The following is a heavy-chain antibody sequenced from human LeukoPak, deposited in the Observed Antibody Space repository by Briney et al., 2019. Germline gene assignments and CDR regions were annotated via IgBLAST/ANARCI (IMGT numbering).Heavy chain of an antibody. CDR2: ISWDGGTT. CDR3: AKDDIAVTGTPKE. D-gene: IGHD6-19*01. CDR1: GFTFDDYA. Sequence: GGSLRLSCAASGFTFDDYAMHWVRQAPGKGLEWVSLISWDGGTTYYGDSVKGRFTISRDNSKNFLYLQMNSLRVGDTALYYCAKDDIAVTGTPKEWGQGTLVTVSS. V-gene: IGHV3-43D*03. J-gene: IGHJ4*02.